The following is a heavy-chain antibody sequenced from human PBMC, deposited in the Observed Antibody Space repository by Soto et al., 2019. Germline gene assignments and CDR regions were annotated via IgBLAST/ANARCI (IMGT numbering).Heavy chain of an antibody. CDR3: AKLEVRFGNAMDV. D-gene: IGHD3-3*01. V-gene: IGHV3-23*01. CDR1: GSTFRSYG. CDR2: ISADGGTT. Sequence: GGSLRLSCAASGSTFRSYGMSWVRQAPGKGLEWVSAISADGGTTSYADSVRGRFTISRDIPKNTLYLQMNSLRAEDTAAYFCAKLEVRFGNAMDVWGRGTTVTVSS. J-gene: IGHJ6*02.